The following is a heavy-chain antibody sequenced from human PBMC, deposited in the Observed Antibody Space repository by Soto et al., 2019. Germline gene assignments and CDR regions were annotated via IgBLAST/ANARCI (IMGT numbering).Heavy chain of an antibody. V-gene: IGHV1-24*01. Sequence: ASVKVSCKVSGYTLTELSMHWVRQAPGKGLEWMGGFDPEDGETIYAQKFQGRVTMTEDTSTDTAYMELSSLRSEDTAVYYCASRCMLRSGMDVWGQGTTVTVSS. CDR1: GYTLTELS. CDR3: ASRCMLRSGMDV. CDR2: FDPEDGET. J-gene: IGHJ6*02. D-gene: IGHD2-8*01.